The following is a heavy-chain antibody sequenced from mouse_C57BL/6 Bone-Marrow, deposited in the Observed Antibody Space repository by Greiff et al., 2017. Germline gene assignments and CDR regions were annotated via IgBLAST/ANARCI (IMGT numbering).Heavy chain of an antibody. V-gene: IGHV7-3*01. Sequence: DVKLVESGGGLVQPGGSLSLSCAASGFTFTDYYMSWVRQPPGKALEWLGFIRNKANGYTTEYSASVKGRFTISRDNSQSILYLQMNALRAEDSATYYCARYEIYYYGSSYWYFDVWGTGTTVTVSS. CDR1: GFTFTDYY. CDR2: IRNKANGYTT. J-gene: IGHJ1*03. D-gene: IGHD1-1*01. CDR3: ARYEIYYYGSSYWYFDV.